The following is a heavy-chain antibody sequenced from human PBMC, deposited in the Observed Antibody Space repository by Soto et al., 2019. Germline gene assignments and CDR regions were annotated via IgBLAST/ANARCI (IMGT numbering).Heavy chain of an antibody. CDR2: IYYSGST. CDR1: GGSISSGDYY. CDR3: ATSPPGGWFGVFDY. V-gene: IGHV4-30-4*02. J-gene: IGHJ4*02. Sequence: SETLSLTCTVSGGSISSGDYYWSWIRQPPGKGLEWIGYIYYSGSTYYNPSLKSRVTISVDTSKNQFSLKLNSVTAADTAVYYCATSPPGGWFGVFDYWSQGTLVTVS. D-gene: IGHD3-10*01.